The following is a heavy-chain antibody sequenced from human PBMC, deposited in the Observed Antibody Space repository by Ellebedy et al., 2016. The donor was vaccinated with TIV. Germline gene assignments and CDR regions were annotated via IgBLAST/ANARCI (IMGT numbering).Heavy chain of an antibody. J-gene: IGHJ5*02. CDR3: ARDAWGQQLVRIVGPGWFDP. Sequence: SETLSLTXAVYGGSFSGYYWSWIRQPPGKGLEWIGEINHSGSTNYNPSLKSRVTISVDTSKNQFSLKLSSVTAADTAVYYCARDAWGQQLVRIVGPGWFDPWGQGTLVTVSS. CDR2: INHSGST. CDR1: GGSFSGYY. V-gene: IGHV4-34*01. D-gene: IGHD6-13*01.